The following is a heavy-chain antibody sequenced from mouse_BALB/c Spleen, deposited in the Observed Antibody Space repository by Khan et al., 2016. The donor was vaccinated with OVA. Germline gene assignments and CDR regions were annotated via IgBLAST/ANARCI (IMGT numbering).Heavy chain of an antibody. CDR2: IWAGGST. CDR3: ARNRESDYFDY. CDR1: GFSLTSYG. J-gene: IGHJ2*01. V-gene: IGHV2-9*02. Sequence: QVQLKESGPGLVAPSQSLSITCTVSGFSLTSYGIHWVRQPPGKGLEWLGIIWAGGSTNYNSALMSRLSISKDNSRSQVFLKMNSLQTDDTAMDFCARNRESDYFDYWGQGNTLTVSS.